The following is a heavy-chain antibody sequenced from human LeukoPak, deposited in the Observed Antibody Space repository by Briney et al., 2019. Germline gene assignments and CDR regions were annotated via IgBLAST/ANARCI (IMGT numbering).Heavy chain of an antibody. Sequence: SQTFALTCAISGVSVSSINGAWNWLSQSQSRGLEWLGRTYYRSRSYNDYVESMKGPITISPDTSKNQFSLHLDSVTPADTAVSYCARDLGNTGWYTFDYWGQGTLVTVSS. J-gene: IGHJ4*02. CDR2: TYYRSRSYN. CDR3: ARDLGNTGWYTFDY. D-gene: IGHD6-19*01. CDR1: GVSVSSINGA. V-gene: IGHV6-1*01.